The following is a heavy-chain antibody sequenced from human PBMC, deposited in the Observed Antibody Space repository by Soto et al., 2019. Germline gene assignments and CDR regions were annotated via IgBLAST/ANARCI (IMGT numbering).Heavy chain of an antibody. Sequence: EVQLLESGGGLVQPGGSPRLSCAASGFTFSSYAMSWVRQAPGKGLEWVSAISGSGGSTYYADSVKGRFTISRDNSKNTLYLQMNSLRAEDTAVYYCAKAIAAAGTGEVDYWGQGTLVTVSS. V-gene: IGHV3-23*01. J-gene: IGHJ4*02. CDR3: AKAIAAAGTGEVDY. CDR1: GFTFSSYA. D-gene: IGHD6-13*01. CDR2: ISGSGGST.